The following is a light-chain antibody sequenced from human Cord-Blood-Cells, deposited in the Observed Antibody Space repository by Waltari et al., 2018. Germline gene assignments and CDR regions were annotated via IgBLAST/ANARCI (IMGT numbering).Light chain of an antibody. CDR3: QQSYSTLWT. CDR1: QSISSY. J-gene: IGKJ1*01. Sequence: IQMTQSPSSLSASVGDRVTITCRASQSISSYLNWYQQKPGKAPKPLIYAASSLQSGVPSRFSGSGSGTDFTLTISSLQPEDFATYYCQQSYSTLWTFGQGTKVEIK. CDR2: AAS. V-gene: IGKV1-39*01.